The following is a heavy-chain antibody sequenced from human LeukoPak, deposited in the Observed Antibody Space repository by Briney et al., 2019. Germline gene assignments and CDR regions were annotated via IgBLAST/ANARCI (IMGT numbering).Heavy chain of an antibody. CDR2: INHSGST. CDR1: GGSFSGYY. Sequence: SETLSLTCAVYGGSFSGYYWSWIRQPPGKGLEWIGEINHSGSTNYNPSLKSRVTISVDTSKNQFSLKLSSVTAADTAVYYCARASGGQLLYYYYMDVWGKGTTVTVSS. CDR3: ARASGGQLLYYYYMDV. D-gene: IGHD4-23*01. V-gene: IGHV4-34*01. J-gene: IGHJ6*03.